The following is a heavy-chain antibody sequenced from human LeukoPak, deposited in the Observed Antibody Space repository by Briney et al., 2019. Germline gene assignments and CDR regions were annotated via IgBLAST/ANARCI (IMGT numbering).Heavy chain of an antibody. CDR1: GGSIGTYY. J-gene: IGHJ3*01. Sequence: PSETLSLTCAVSGGSIGTYYWSWIRQPPGRGLDWIAYIHHSGSTNSNPSLKSRVTVSLDTSNNQFSLKLTSVPAADTAVYYCARSKVGATIYAFDVWGQGTMVTVSS. CDR2: IHHSGST. V-gene: IGHV4-59*01. CDR3: ARSKVGATIYAFDV. D-gene: IGHD1-26*01.